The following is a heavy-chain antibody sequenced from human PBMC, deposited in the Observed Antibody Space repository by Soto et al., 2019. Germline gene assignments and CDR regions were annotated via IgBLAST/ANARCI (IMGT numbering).Heavy chain of an antibody. D-gene: IGHD4-4*01. CDR3: ARDYSNYLGPGYYGMDV. CDR2: IYYSGST. J-gene: IGHJ6*02. V-gene: IGHV4-31*03. CDR1: GGPISSGGYY. Sequence: SETLSLTCTVSGGPISSGGYYWSWIRQHPGKGLEWIGYIYYSGSTYYNPSLKSRVTISVDTSKNQFSLKLSSVTAADTAVYYCARDYSNYLGPGYYGMDVWGQGTTVTVSS.